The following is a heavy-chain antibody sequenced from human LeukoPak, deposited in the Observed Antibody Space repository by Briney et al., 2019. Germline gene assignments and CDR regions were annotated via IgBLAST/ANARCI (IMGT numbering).Heavy chain of an antibody. D-gene: IGHD3-10*01. CDR3: ARDSAMVRGVTGYFDY. J-gene: IGHJ4*02. V-gene: IGHV3-11*06. CDR1: GFTFSDYY. Sequence: GGSLRLSCAASGFTFSDYYMSWIRQAPGKGLEWVSYISSSSSYTNYADSVKGRFTISRDNAKNSLYLQMNSLRAEDTAVYYCARDSAMVRGVTGYFDYWGQGTLVTVSS. CDR2: ISSSSSYT.